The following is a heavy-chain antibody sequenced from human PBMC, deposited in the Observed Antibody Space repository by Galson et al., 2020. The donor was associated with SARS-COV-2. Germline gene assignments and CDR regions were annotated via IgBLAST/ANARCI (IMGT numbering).Heavy chain of an antibody. V-gene: IGHV1-18*04. CDR3: ARDIYYGSGFLDY. D-gene: IGHD3-10*01. J-gene: IGHJ4*01. CDR2: ISSYLGQT. Sequence: ASVKVSCKASGYTFTSYAINWVRQAPGQWLEWMGWISSYLGQTNSAQKFQDRVTMTTDTSTRTAFLEVRSLRSDDTAVYYCARDIYYGSGFLDYWGQGTLVTV. CDR1: GYTFTSYA.